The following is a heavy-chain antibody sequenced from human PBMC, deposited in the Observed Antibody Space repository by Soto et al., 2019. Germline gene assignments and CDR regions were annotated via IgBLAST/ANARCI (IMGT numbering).Heavy chain of an antibody. CDR3: AREPYFPLRFWEGMDV. Sequence: SETLSLTCAVSGGSISSYYWSWIRQPPGKGLEWIGYIYYSGSTNYNPSLKSRVTISVDTSKNQFSLKLSSVTAADTAVYYCAREPYFPLRFWEGMDVWGQGTTVTVSS. CDR1: GGSISSYY. J-gene: IGHJ6*02. V-gene: IGHV4-59*12. CDR2: IYYSGST. D-gene: IGHD3-3*01.